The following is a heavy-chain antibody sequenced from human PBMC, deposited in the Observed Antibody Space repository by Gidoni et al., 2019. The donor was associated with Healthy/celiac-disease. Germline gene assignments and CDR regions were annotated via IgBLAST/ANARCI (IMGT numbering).Heavy chain of an antibody. J-gene: IGHJ6*02. CDR1: GFTVSSNY. CDR2: IYSGGST. Sequence: EVQLVESGGGLVQPGGSLRLYCAASGFTVSSNYMSWVRQAPGKGLEWVSVIYSGGSTYYADSVKGRFTISRHNSKNTLYLQMNSLRAEDTAVYYCATGYCSGGSCQYYYYGMDVWGQGTTVTVSS. D-gene: IGHD2-15*01. CDR3: ATGYCSGGSCQYYYYGMDV. V-gene: IGHV3-53*04.